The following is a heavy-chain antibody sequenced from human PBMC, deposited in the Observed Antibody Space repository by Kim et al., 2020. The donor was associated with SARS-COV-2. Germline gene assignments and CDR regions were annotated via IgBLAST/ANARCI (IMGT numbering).Heavy chain of an antibody. CDR1: GFTFSSYS. CDR3: AREMMVRGSAFDI. V-gene: IGHV3-21*01. J-gene: IGHJ3*02. CDR2: ISSSSSYI. Sequence: GGSLRLSCAASGFTFSSYSMNWVRQAPGKGLEWVSSISSSSSYIYYADSVKGRFTISRDNAKNSLYLQMNSLRAEDTAVYYCAREMMVRGSAFDIWGQGTMVTVSS. D-gene: IGHD3-10*01.